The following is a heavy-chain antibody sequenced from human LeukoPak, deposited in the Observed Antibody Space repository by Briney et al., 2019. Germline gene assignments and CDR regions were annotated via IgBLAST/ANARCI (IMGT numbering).Heavy chain of an antibody. CDR3: ARDPRIAVAGKYFDY. CDR1: GYTFTGYY. Sequence: GASVKVSCKASGYTFTGYYMHWVRQAPGQGLEWMGRINPNSGGTNYAQKFQGRVTMTRDTSISTVYMELSRLRSDDTAVYYCARDPRIAVAGKYFDYWGRGILVTVSS. V-gene: IGHV1-2*06. D-gene: IGHD6-19*01. J-gene: IGHJ4*02. CDR2: INPNSGGT.